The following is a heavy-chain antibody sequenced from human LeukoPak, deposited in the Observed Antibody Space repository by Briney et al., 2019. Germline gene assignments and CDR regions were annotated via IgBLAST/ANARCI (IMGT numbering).Heavy chain of an antibody. CDR3: ARAPVGRFLEWLLSLESFDI. CDR1: GYTFTGYY. J-gene: IGHJ3*02. CDR2: INPNSGGT. V-gene: IGHV1-2*02. Sequence: ASVKVSCKASGYTFTGYYMHWVRQAPGQGREWMGGINPNSGGTNYAQKFQGRVTMTRDTSISTAYMELSRLRSDDTAVYYCARAPVGRFLEWLLSLESFDIWGQGTMVTVSS. D-gene: IGHD3-3*01.